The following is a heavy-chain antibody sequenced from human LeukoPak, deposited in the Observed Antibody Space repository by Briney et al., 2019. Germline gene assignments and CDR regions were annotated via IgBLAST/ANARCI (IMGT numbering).Heavy chain of an antibody. J-gene: IGHJ4*02. D-gene: IGHD3-22*01. CDR1: GFTFSNAW. CDR3: STTYYYDSSEGY. V-gene: IGHV3-15*07. CDR2: IKSKTDDGTR. Sequence: GGSLRLSCTASGFTFSNAWMNWVRQAPGKGLEWVGRIKSKTDDGTRDFAAPVKGRFTISRDDSKNTLYLQMNSLKTEDTAVYYCSTTYYYDSSEGYWGQGTLVTVSS.